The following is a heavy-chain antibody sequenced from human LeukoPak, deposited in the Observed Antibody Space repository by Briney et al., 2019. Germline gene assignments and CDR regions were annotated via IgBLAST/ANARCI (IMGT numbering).Heavy chain of an antibody. CDR3: ARELKTPVSIYYFDY. J-gene: IGHJ4*02. CDR1: GYNLTNYG. D-gene: IGHD5/OR15-5a*01. CDR2: ISAYIGNT. Sequence: ASVTVSFKASGYNLTNYGINWVRQAPGQGLEWMGWISAYIGNTVHAQKFQGRLTMTTDTSTSTAYMELRSLGSDDTAVYYCARELKTPVSIYYFDYWGQGTLVTVSS. V-gene: IGHV1-18*01.